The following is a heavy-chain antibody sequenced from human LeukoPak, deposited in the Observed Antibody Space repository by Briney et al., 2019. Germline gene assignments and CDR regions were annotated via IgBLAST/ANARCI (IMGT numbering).Heavy chain of an antibody. J-gene: IGHJ4*02. D-gene: IGHD3-10*02. CDR1: GFXFSSYA. CDR2: LSPSGGIT. CDR3: AKGVNYFVLEY. V-gene: IGHV3-23*01. Sequence: GGSLRLSCAASGFXFSSYAINWVRQAPGKGLEWVSALSPSGGITYYEDSVKGRFTISRDNSKNTLYLQMNSLRAEDTAVYYCAKGVNYFVLEYWGQGTLVTISS.